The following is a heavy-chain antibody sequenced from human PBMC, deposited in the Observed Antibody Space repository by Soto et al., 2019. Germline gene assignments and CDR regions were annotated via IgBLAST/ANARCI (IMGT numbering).Heavy chain of an antibody. CDR2: ISTSGATR. V-gene: IGHV3-48*02. Sequence: EVQLVESGGGLVQPGGSLRLSCVASGFTFSTDSMNWVRQAPGKGLEWVAHISTSGATRYYADSVKGRFTISRDNPKTARYRQMASLRNEDTAVYYCARFFGSGFHYCGQASLVTVSS. D-gene: IGHD6-19*01. J-gene: IGHJ4*02. CDR1: GFTFSTDS. CDR3: ARFFGSGFHY.